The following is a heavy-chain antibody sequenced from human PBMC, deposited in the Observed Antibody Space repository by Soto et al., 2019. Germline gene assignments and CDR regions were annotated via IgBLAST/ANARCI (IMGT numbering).Heavy chain of an antibody. V-gene: IGHV3-23*01. Sequence: GGSLRLSCAASGLTFSRYAMSWVRQAPGKGLEWVAAISGSGGSTYYADSVKGRFTISRDNSKNTLYLQMNSLRAEDTAVYYCAQAGWLDPPFDYWGQGTLVTVSS. D-gene: IGHD6-19*01. CDR2: ISGSGGST. J-gene: IGHJ4*02. CDR1: GLTFSRYA. CDR3: AQAGWLDPPFDY.